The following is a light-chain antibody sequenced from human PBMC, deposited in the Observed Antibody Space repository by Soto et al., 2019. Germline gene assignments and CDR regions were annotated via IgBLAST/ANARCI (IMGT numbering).Light chain of an antibody. CDR1: QDIGNW. Sequence: DTQVTQSPPSMAASVGDRVTITCRASQDIGNWMTWYQQKPGKAPKLLIYSASTLVRGVPSRFSGSGSGTEFTLTISSLQAADVAVYYCQQYYSTPRTFGQGTKVDIK. CDR3: QQYYSTPRT. V-gene: IGKV1D-16*01. CDR2: SAS. J-gene: IGKJ1*01.